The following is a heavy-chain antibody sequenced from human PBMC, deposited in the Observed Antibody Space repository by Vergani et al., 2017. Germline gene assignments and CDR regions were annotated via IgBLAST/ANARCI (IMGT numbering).Heavy chain of an antibody. V-gene: IGHV4-39*01. CDR3: TRHGRSGWAGYFQH. D-gene: IGHD6-19*01. J-gene: IGHJ1*01. CDR1: GGSIASVSYY. Sequence: QLQLQESGPGLVKPSETLSLTCSVSGGSIASVSYYWGWIRQPPGKGLEWIANIYHNGSPYYNPSLRSRVTISIDPSKNLFSLKLTSMTAADTAVYYCTRHGRSGWAGYFQHWGQGTLVTASS. CDR2: IYHNGSP.